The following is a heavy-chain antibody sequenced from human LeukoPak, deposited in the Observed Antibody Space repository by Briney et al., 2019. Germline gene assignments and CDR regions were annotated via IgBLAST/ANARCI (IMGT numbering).Heavy chain of an antibody. J-gene: IGHJ4*02. CDR1: GGSISSYY. CDR2: VSYSGST. V-gene: IGHV4-59*01. CDR3: ARVLGWQSGWPYYFDY. D-gene: IGHD6-19*01. Sequence: PSETLSLTCTVSGGSISSYYWSWIRQPPGKGLEWIGYVSYSGSTNYNSTLKSRATISVDTSKNQFSLKLSSVTAADTAVYYCARVLGWQSGWPYYFDYWGQGTLVTVSS.